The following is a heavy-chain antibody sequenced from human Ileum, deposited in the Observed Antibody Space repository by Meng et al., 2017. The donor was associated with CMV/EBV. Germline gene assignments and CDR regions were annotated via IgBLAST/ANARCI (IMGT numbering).Heavy chain of an antibody. D-gene: IGHD4-11*01. CDR3: ARDMTNRWFYY. Sequence: QGQLRESGPGLVKLSAPLSLPCGVSGDSISSYHWGWIRQPAGKGLEWIGRIYTSGSSSYNPSLKSRVTMSVDTSKNQFSLKLSSVTAADTAMYYCARDMTNRWFYYWGQGILVTVSS. V-gene: IGHV4-4*07. J-gene: IGHJ4*02. CDR2: IYTSGSS. CDR1: GDSISSYH.